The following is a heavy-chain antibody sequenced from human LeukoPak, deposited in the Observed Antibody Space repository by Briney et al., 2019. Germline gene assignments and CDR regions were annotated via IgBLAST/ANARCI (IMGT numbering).Heavy chain of an antibody. CDR3: VRAVGGEGDY. CDR1: GFTFSSYW. J-gene: IGHJ4*02. V-gene: IGHV3-74*01. CDR2: INTDASAT. D-gene: IGHD3-16*01. Sequence: PGGSLRLSCAASGFTFSSYWMHWVRHPPGKGLVWVSHINTDASATRYADSVKGRFTTSRDNARNTLYLQMNSLRAEDTAIYYCVRAVGGEGDYWGQGTLVTVSS.